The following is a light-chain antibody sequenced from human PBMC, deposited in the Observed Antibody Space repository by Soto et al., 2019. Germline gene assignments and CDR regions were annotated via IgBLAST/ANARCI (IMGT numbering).Light chain of an antibody. V-gene: IGKV3-11*01. CDR2: DAS. Sequence: EVVLTQSPATLSLSPGDRATLSCRASQSVSTYLAWYQQKPGQAPRLLIYDASKRATGIPARFSGSGSGTDFTLTISSLEPQDFAIYYCQQRDRWPLTFGGGTRVDIK. CDR3: QQRDRWPLT. CDR1: QSVSTY. J-gene: IGKJ4*01.